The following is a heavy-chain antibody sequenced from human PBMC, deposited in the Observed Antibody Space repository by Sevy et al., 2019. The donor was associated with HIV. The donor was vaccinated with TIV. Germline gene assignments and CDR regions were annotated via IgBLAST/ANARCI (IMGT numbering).Heavy chain of an antibody. CDR1: GFTFSSYS. CDR2: ISSSSSYI. CDR3: ARGPPSSSTPLDV. Sequence: GGSLRLSCAASGFTFSSYSMNWVRQAPGKGLEWVSSISSSSSYIYYAASVKGRFTISRDNAKNSLYLQMNSLRAEDTAVYYCARGPPSSSTPLDVWGKGTTVTVSS. V-gene: IGHV3-21*01. D-gene: IGHD6-6*01. J-gene: IGHJ6*04.